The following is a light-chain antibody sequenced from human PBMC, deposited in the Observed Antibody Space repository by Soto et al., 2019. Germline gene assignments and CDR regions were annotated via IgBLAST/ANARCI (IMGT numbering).Light chain of an antibody. CDR3: CSYAGTYTFYG. V-gene: IGLV2-11*01. J-gene: IGLJ1*01. Sequence: QSALTQPRSVSGSPGQSVTISCTGTSSDVGGYDYVPWYQQHPGKAPKLMIYDVTKRPSGVPDRFSGSRSGNTASLTISGLQAEDDADYYCCSYAGTYTFYGFGTGTKVTVL. CDR2: DVT. CDR1: SSDVGGYDY.